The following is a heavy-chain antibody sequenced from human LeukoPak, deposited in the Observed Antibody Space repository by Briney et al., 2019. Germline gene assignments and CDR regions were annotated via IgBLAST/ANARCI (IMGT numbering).Heavy chain of an antibody. CDR2: IKYDGSNT. V-gene: IGHV3-30*02. Sequence: PGGSLRLSCAASGFTFSNYGMHWVRQAPGKGLEWVTFIKYDGSNTFYADSVKGRFTISRDNSKNTLYMQMNSLRAEDTAVYYCARILSSAWGELGYWGQGTLVTVSS. D-gene: IGHD6-19*01. J-gene: IGHJ4*02. CDR1: GFTFSNYG. CDR3: ARILSSAWGELGY.